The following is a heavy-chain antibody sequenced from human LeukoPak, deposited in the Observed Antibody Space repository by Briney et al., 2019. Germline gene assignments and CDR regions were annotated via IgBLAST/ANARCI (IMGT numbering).Heavy chain of an antibody. CDR3: ARVVPRDGYNSPCDY. V-gene: IGHV1-18*01. Sequence: ASVKVSCKASGYTFTSYGISWVRQAPGQGLEWMGWISAYNGNTNYAQKLQGRVTMTTDTSTSTAYMELRSLRSDDTAVYYCARVVPRDGYNSPCDYWGQGTLVTVSS. CDR2: ISAYNGNT. J-gene: IGHJ4*02. D-gene: IGHD5-24*01. CDR1: GYTFTSYG.